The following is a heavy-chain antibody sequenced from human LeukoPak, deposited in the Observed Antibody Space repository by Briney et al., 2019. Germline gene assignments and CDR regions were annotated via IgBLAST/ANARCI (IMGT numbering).Heavy chain of an antibody. Sequence: SSETLSLTCAVSGDSISSYYWSWIRQPPGKGLEWIGYFHYSGSTNYSPSLKSRVTISIDTSKNQFSLKVSSVTAVDTAVYYCARGSSWSYYFDYWGQGTLVTVSS. CDR2: FHYSGST. V-gene: IGHV4-59*01. CDR1: GDSISSYY. J-gene: IGHJ4*02. D-gene: IGHD6-13*01. CDR3: ARGSSWSYYFDY.